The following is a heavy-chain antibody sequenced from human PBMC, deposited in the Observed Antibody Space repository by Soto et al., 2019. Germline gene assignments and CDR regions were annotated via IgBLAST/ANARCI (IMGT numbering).Heavy chain of an antibody. V-gene: IGHV3-23*01. CDR2: ISGSGGST. CDR1: GFTFSSYA. Sequence: GGSLRLSCAASGFTFSSYAMSWVRQAPGKGLEWVPAISGSGGSTYYADSVKGRFTISRDNSKNTLYLQMNSLRAEDTAVYYCAKDRCTNGVCYPGWFDPWGQGTLVTVSS. D-gene: IGHD2-8*01. J-gene: IGHJ5*02. CDR3: AKDRCTNGVCYPGWFDP.